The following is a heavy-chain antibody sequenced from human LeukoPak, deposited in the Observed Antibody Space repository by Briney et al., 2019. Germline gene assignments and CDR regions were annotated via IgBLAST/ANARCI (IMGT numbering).Heavy chain of an antibody. CDR2: IYHSGST. J-gene: IGHJ5*02. V-gene: IGHV4-38-2*02. D-gene: IGHD3-22*01. Sequence: PSETLSLTCTVSGYSISSGYYWGWIRQPPGKGLEWVGSIYHSGSTYYNPSLKSRVTISVDTSKNQFSLKLSSVTAADTAVYYCARVLYDSSGYWFDPWGQGTLVTVSS. CDR1: GYSISSGYY. CDR3: ARVLYDSSGYWFDP.